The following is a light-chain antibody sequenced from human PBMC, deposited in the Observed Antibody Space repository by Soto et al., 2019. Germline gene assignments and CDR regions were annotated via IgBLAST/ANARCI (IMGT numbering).Light chain of an antibody. J-gene: IGLJ3*02. CDR1: YSNIGGNS. CDR2: ADS. Sequence: QSALTQSPSASATPGQRVTISCSGSYSNIGGNSVNWYQQLPRSAPKLLIYADSQRPSGVPDRFSGSKSGTSASLAISGLQSEDEADYYCAAWDDGMRAWVFGGGTKSPS. CDR3: AAWDDGMRAWV. V-gene: IGLV1-44*01.